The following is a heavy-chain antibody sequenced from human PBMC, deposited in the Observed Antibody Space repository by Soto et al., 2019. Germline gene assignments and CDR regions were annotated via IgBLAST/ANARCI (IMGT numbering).Heavy chain of an antibody. CDR1: GFTFSTYS. CDR2: ISSSSVTI. V-gene: IGHV3-48*02. CDR3: ARDRLGCSGGGCYSGYYGMDV. Sequence: EVQLVESGGGLVQPGGSLRLSCAASGFTFSTYSLNWVRQAPGKGLEWVSYISSSSVTINYADSVKGRFTISRDKAKNSMYLQMNSLRDEDTAVYYCARDRLGCSGGGCYSGYYGMDVWGQGTTVTVSS. D-gene: IGHD2-15*01. J-gene: IGHJ6*02.